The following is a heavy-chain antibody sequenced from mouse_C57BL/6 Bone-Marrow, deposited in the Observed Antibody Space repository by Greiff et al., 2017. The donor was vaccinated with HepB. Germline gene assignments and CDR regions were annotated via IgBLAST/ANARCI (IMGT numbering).Heavy chain of an antibody. J-gene: IGHJ2*01. CDR1: GFTFSDYG. D-gene: IGHD1-1*01. Sequence: EVQLVESGGGLVKPGGSLKLSCAASGFTFSDYGMHWVRQAPEKGLEWVAYISSGSSTIYYADTVKGRFTISRDNAKNTLFLQMTSLRSEDTAMYYCASLYYYGSNFDYWGQGTTLTVSS. V-gene: IGHV5-17*01. CDR3: ASLYYYGSNFDY. CDR2: ISSGSSTI.